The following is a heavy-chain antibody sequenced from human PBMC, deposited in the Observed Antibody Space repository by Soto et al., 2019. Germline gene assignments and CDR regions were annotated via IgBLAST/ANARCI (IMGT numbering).Heavy chain of an antibody. CDR3: ANHEAAGSFSDYYGMKV. J-gene: IGHJ6*02. CDR2: ISHSGNT. Sequence: SETLSLTCAVSGGSIISKTNWWSWVRQPPGKGLEWIGEISHSGNTNYNPSLKSRVTILVDKSKNQFSLKLNSVTAEDTAVYYCANHEAAGSFSDYYGMKVWGQGTKVTVSS. D-gene: IGHD6-13*01. CDR1: GGSIISKTNW. V-gene: IGHV4-4*02.